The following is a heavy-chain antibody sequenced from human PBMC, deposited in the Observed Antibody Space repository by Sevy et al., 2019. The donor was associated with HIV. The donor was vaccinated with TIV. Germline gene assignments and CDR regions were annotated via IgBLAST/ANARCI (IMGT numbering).Heavy chain of an antibody. V-gene: IGHV1-46*01. CDR1: GDTFTNNY. Sequence: ASVKVSCKASGDTFTNNYMHWVRQAPGQGLEWMGIINPSGGNASYAQKFQGRVTMTGEKSTSTLYMDLSSLRSEDTAVYYCVRADPAQHFDSWGQRTLVTVS. CDR2: INPSGGNA. J-gene: IGHJ4*02. CDR3: VRADPAQHFDS.